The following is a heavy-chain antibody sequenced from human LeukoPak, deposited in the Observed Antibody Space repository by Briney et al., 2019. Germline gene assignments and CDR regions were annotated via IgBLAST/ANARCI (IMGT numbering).Heavy chain of an antibody. J-gene: IGHJ4*02. CDR2: ISSRSSTI. Sequence: GGSLRLSCAASGFTFSRYSMNWVRQAPGKGLEWVSYISSRSSTIHYADSVKGRFTISRDNAKNFLYLQMNSLRAEDTAVYYCARNLPAADYWGQGTLVTVSS. CDR1: GFTFSRYS. CDR3: ARNLPAADY. V-gene: IGHV3-48*04. D-gene: IGHD2-2*01.